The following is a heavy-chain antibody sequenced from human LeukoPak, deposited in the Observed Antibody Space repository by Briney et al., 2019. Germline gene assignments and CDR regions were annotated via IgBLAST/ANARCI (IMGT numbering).Heavy chain of an antibody. CDR1: GFTFSSYW. CDR3: ARDRYYGSGSYPGY. Sequence: GGSLRLSCAASGFTFSSYWMSWVRQAPGKGLEWVANIKQDGSEKYYVDSVKGRFTISRDNAKNSLYLQMNSLRDEDTAVYYCARDRYYGSGSYPGYWGQGTLVTVSS. J-gene: IGHJ4*02. CDR2: IKQDGSEK. V-gene: IGHV3-7*01. D-gene: IGHD3-10*01.